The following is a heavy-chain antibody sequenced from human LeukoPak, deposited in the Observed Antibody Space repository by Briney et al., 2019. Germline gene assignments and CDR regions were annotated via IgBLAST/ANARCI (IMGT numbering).Heavy chain of an antibody. CDR3: AKELLPYQLLYRFDS. J-gene: IGHJ4*02. Sequence: PGGSLRLSCAASGFIFRKYGMSWVRQAPGKGLEWVSGISDSGDSTDYADSVKGRFTISRDNSKNTLYVEMNSLRDEDTAVYYCAKELLPYQLLYRFDSWGQGTLVTVSS. CDR2: ISDSGDST. D-gene: IGHD2-2*01. V-gene: IGHV3-23*01. CDR1: GFIFRKYG.